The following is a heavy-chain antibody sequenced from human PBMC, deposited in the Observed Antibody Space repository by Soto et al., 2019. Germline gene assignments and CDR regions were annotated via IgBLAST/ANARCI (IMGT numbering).Heavy chain of an antibody. CDR3: AKVWYDSSGYYYEVWFFDS. CDR1: GVTFSSYA. D-gene: IGHD3-22*01. Sequence: XGSLRLSCSAAGVTFSSYAMSWVRQAPGKGLDWVSAISGSGGSTYYADSVKGRFTISRDNSKNTLYLQMNSLRAEDTAVYYCAKVWYDSSGYYYEVWFFDSWGQGTLVTVSS. J-gene: IGHJ4*02. CDR2: ISGSGGST. V-gene: IGHV3-23*01.